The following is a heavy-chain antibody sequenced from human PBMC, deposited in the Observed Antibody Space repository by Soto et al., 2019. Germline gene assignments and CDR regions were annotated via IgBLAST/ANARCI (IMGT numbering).Heavy chain of an antibody. CDR3: AKDLYSYGYASLDY. V-gene: IGHV3-23*01. J-gene: IGHJ4*02. D-gene: IGHD5-18*01. Sequence: GESLKISCKGSGYSFTSYWISWVRQAPGKGLEWVSAISGSGGSTYDADSVKGRFTISRDNSKNTLYLQMNSLRAEDTAVYYCAKDLYSYGYASLDYWGQGTLVTVSS. CDR1: GYSFTSYW. CDR2: ISGSGGST.